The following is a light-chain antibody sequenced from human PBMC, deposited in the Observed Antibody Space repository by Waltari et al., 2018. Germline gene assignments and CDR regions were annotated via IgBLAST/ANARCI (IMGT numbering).Light chain of an antibody. Sequence: SYVLTQPPSVSVAPGQTATITCGGTNIGRYSVIWDQQKPGQAPVMVLYDDIDRPSGIQWRFSGSSSGNTATVTISRVEAGDEADYYCQVWDRSSDQVVFGGGTKLTVL. J-gene: IGLJ2*01. V-gene: IGLV3-21*02. CDR3: QVWDRSSDQVV. CDR1: NIGRYS. CDR2: DDI.